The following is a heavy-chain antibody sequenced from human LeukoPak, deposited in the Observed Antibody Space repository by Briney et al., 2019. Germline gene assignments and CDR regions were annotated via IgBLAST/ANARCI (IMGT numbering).Heavy chain of an antibody. CDR1: GFTLRSYA. D-gene: IGHD5-12*01. V-gene: IGHV3-23*01. Sequence: GGSLRLSCAASGFTLRSYAMTWVRLAPGKGLECVSTWSKTNTYYAGSVKGQYTISRDNSKNTLDDQMNSLRAEDTSVHCCAKANVGSAWIYEYWGQGILVTVSS. CDR3: AKANVGSAWIYEY. J-gene: IGHJ4*02. CDR2: WSKTNT.